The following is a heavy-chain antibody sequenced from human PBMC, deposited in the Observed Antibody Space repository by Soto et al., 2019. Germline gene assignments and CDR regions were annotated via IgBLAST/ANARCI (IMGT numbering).Heavy chain of an antibody. CDR3: YCCVLWVDIPRYYYYGMDV. V-gene: IGHV3-49*03. J-gene: IGHJ6*02. CDR1: GFTFGDYA. D-gene: IGHD5-12*01. CDR2: IRSKVYGGTT. Sequence: GGSLRLSCIASGFTFGDYAMSWFRQAPGKGLEWVGFIRSKVYGGTTEYAASVKGRFTISRDDSISIAYLQMNSLKTEDTAVSYCYCCVLWVDIPRYYYYGMDVWGQGTTVTVSS.